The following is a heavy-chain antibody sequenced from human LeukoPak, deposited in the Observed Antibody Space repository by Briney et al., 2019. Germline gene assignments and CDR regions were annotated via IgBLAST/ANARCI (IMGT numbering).Heavy chain of an antibody. J-gene: IGHJ4*02. D-gene: IGHD3-10*01. Sequence: GGSLRLSCAASGFTFINYAMSWVRQAPGKGLEWLSVITGSGINTYYTDSMKGRFTISRDNSKDTLSLQMNSLRAEDTAVYYCARYYYGSGSYPRFDYWGQGTLVTVSS. CDR1: GFTFINYA. CDR3: ARYYYGSGSYPRFDY. CDR2: ITGSGINT. V-gene: IGHV3-23*01.